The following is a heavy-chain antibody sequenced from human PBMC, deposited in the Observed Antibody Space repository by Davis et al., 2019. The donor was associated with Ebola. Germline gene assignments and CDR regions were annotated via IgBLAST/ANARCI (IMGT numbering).Heavy chain of an antibody. CDR1: GYTFTSYY. D-gene: IGHD2-2*01. Sequence: ASVKVSCKASGYTFTSYYMHWVRQATGQGLEWMGWMNPNSGNTGYAQKFQGRVTMTRNTSISTAYMELSSLRSEDTAVYYCARGPWVVVPAAIYYYYGMDVWGQGTTVTVSS. J-gene: IGHJ6*02. V-gene: IGHV1-8*02. CDR3: ARGPWVVVPAAIYYYYGMDV. CDR2: MNPNSGNT.